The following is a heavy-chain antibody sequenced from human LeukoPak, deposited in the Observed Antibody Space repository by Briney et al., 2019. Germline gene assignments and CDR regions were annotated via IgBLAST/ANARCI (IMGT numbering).Heavy chain of an antibody. CDR1: GGSISSGGYY. D-gene: IGHD2-2*01. J-gene: IGHJ5*02. V-gene: IGHV4-31*03. CDR2: IYYSGST. CDR3: ARGPLGGAYQLSRYYDWFDP. Sequence: SETLSLTCTVSGGSISSGGYYWSWIRQHPGKGLEWIGYIYYSGSTYYNPSLKSRVTISVDTSKNQFSLELSSVTAADTAVYYCARGPLGGAYQLSRYYDWFDPWGQGTLVTVSS.